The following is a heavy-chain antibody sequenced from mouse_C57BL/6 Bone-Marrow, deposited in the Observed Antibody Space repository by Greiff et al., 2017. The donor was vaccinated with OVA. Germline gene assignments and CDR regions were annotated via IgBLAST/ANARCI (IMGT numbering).Heavy chain of an antibody. CDR2: IYPGDGDT. CDR3: ARSSFLYWYFDV. J-gene: IGHJ1*03. Sequence: VQLQQSGAELVKPGASVKISCKASGYAFSSYWMNWVKQRPGKGLEWIGQIYPGDGDTNYNGKFKGKATLTADKSSSTAYMQLSSLTSEDSAVYFCARSSFLYWYFDVWGTGTTVTVSS. CDR1: GYAFSSYW. V-gene: IGHV1-80*01. D-gene: IGHD1-1*01.